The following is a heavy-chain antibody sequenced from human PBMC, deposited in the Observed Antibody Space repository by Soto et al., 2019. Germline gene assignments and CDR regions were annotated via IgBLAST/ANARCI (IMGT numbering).Heavy chain of an antibody. CDR1: GYXFTSYW. V-gene: IGHV5-10-1*01. D-gene: IGHD3-3*01. CDR2: IDPSDSYT. CDR3: ARHQYVSGYYIDRKYGMNV. Sequence: EXLKISCKCSGYXFTSYWLIWVRHMPGKGLEWIGRIDPSDSYTNYSPSFQGHVTISADKSISTAYLQWSSLKASDTAMYYCARHQYVSGYYIDRKYGMNVWGQGTTVTASS. J-gene: IGHJ6*02.